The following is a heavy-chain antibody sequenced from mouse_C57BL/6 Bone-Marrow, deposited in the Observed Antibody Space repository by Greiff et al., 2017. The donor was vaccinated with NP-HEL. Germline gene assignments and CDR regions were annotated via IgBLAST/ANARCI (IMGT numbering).Heavy chain of an antibody. V-gene: IGHV1-18*01. Sequence: EVQLQQSGPELVKPGASVKIPCKASGYTFTDYNMDWVKQSHGKSLEWIGDINPNNGGTSYNQKFKGKATLTVDKSSSTAYMELRSLTSEDAAVYYCARASVGYFDYWGQGTTLTVSS. CDR1: GYTFTDYN. J-gene: IGHJ2*01. D-gene: IGHD6-1*01. CDR2: INPNNGGT. CDR3: ARASVGYFDY.